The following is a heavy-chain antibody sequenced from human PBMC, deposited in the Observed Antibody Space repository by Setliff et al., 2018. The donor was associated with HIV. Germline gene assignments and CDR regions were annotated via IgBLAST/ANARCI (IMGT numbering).Heavy chain of an antibody. Sequence: NPSETLSLTCIVSGGSITGHYWSWIRQPPGKGLEWIGYIHYSVSSNYNPSLKSRVSISLDTSKKQVSLKLNSVTAADTAVYYCARGLSIFGVATPGFYSFMDVWGKGTTVTVSS. CDR3: ARGLSIFGVATPGFYSFMDV. CDR1: GGSITGHY. V-gene: IGHV4-59*11. J-gene: IGHJ6*03. CDR2: IHYSVSS. D-gene: IGHD3-3*01.